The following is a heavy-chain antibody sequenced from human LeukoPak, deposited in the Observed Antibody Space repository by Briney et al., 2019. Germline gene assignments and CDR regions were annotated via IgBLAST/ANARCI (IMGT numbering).Heavy chain of an antibody. V-gene: IGHV3-21*01. J-gene: IGHJ4*02. Sequence: GGSLRLSCAASGFTFSSYSMNWVRQAPRKGLEWVSSISSSSSYIYYADSVKGRFTISRDNAKNSLYLQMNSLRAEDTAVYYCARGGRGPDFDYWGQGTLVTVSS. CDR3: ARGGRGPDFDY. CDR1: GFTFSSYS. D-gene: IGHD1-14*01. CDR2: ISSSSSYI.